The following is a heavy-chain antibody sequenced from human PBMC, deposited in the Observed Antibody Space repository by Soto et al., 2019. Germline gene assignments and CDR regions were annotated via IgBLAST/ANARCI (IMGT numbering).Heavy chain of an antibody. CDR3: ARESEDLTSNFDY. Sequence: PGGSLRLSCAASGFTFTSYSMNWVRQAPGKGLEWVSSISSTTNYIYYGDSMKGRFTISRDNAKNSLYLEMNSLRVEDTAVYYCARESEDLTSNFDYWGQGTLVTVSS. J-gene: IGHJ4*02. CDR1: GFTFTSYS. CDR2: ISSTTNYI. V-gene: IGHV3-21*06.